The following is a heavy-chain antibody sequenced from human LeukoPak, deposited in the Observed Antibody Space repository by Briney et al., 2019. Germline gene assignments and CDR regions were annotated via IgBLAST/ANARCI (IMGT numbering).Heavy chain of an antibody. J-gene: IGHJ6*02. Sequence: ASVKVSCKASGYTFNNYDINWVRQAPGQGLEWMGWMNPNSGNTGYAQKFQGRFTLTRETFISAAYMELSSLRSDDTAVYYCVRAMAPLDTFNYQYAMDVWGQGTMVTVSS. CDR3: VRAMAPLDTFNYQYAMDV. CDR1: GYTFNNYD. D-gene: IGHD5-24*01. V-gene: IGHV1-8*01. CDR2: MNPNSGNT.